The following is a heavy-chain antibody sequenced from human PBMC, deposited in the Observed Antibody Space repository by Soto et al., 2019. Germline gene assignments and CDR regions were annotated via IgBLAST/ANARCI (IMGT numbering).Heavy chain of an antibody. V-gene: IGHV4-31*03. Sequence: SETLSVTCTVSGGSISSGGYYWSWIRQHPGKGLEWIGYIYYSGSTYYNPSLKSRVTISVDTSKNQFSLKLSSVTAADTAVYYCARAKRITIFGVVIMLSAFDIWGHGTMVTVSS. CDR1: GGSISSGGYY. CDR3: ARAKRITIFGVVIMLSAFDI. J-gene: IGHJ3*02. CDR2: IYYSGST. D-gene: IGHD3-3*01.